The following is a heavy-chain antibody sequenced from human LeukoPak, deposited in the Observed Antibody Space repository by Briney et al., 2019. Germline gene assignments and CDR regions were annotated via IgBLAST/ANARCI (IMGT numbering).Heavy chain of an antibody. J-gene: IGHJ5*02. CDR1: GGSFSGYY. CDR2: INHGGST. CDR3: ARGPGAGSYSAGNWFDP. D-gene: IGHD1-26*01. V-gene: IGHV4-34*01. Sequence: SETLSLTCAVYGGSFSGYYWSWIRQPPGKGLEWIGEINHGGSTNYNPSLKSRVTISVDTSKNQFPLKLSSVTAADTAVYYCARGPGAGSYSAGNWFDPWGQGTLVTVSS.